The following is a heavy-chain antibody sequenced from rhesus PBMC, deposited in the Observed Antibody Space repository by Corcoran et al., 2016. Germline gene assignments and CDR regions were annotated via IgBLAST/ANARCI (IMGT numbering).Heavy chain of an antibody. V-gene: IGHV4-80*01. D-gene: IGHD4-35*01. J-gene: IGHJ4*01. CDR2: VKGNLGTT. CDR1: GASVSSFW. Sequence: QVQLQESDPGLVKPSETLSLTCAVSGASVSSFWWNWIRKVPGQGLGWVGGVKGNLGTTNYNPSLKSRVTISRDASKNQFSLKPSSVTAADTAVYYCAGWSRSGNKYFDYWGQGVLVTVSS. CDR3: AGWSRSGNKYFDY.